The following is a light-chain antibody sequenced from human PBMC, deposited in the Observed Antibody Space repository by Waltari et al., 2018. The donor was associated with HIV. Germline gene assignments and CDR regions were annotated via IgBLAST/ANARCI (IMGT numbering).Light chain of an antibody. V-gene: IGKV4-1*01. J-gene: IGKJ1*01. CDR3: QQYYSSPWT. Sequence: DIVMTQSPDPLAVSLGERATINCKSSQSVLSRSNNKNYLAWYQQKPGQPPKLLIYWASTRASGVPDRFSGSGSGADFTLTSSSLQAEDVAVYFCQQYYSSPWTFGLGTKVEIK. CDR1: QSVLSRSNNKNY. CDR2: WAS.